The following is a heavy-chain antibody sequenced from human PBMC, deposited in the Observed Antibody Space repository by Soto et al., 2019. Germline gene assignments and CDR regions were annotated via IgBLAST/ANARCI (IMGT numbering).Heavy chain of an antibody. CDR3: ARTMDFYSDGYGTYNGM. CDR2: IYYSGST. Sequence: SEAFSLPCTGSGGSIRRFYWSGCRQPPERRMEWIGYIYYSGSTYYNPSLKSRVTISVDTSKNQFSLKLSSVTAADTAVYYCARTMDFYSDGYGTYNGM. CDR1: GGSIRRFY. V-gene: IGHV4-59*08. D-gene: IGHD5-18*01. J-gene: IGHJ6*01.